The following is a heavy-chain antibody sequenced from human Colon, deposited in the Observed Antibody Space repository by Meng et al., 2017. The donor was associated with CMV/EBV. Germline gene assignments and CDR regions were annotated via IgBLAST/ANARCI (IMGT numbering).Heavy chain of an antibody. CDR3: ATTKQGTFDY. Sequence: SETLSLTCTVSGDSITSYYWSWIRQPPGKGLEWIGHIYYSGGTNYNPSLKTRVTISVDTSKSRFSLKLSSLTAADTAVYYFATTKQGTFDYWGQGTLVTVSS. CDR1: GDSITSYY. D-gene: IGHD1-14*01. J-gene: IGHJ4*02. V-gene: IGHV4-59*03. CDR2: IYYSGGT.